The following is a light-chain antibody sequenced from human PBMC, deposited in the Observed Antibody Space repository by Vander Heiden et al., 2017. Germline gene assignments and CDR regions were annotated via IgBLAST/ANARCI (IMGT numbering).Light chain of an antibody. J-gene: IGKJ3*01. Sequence: DIQMTQSPSSLSASVGDRVTITCRARQRMSSYLNWYQQKPGKAPKLLIYAASSLQSGVPSRSSGSGSGTDFTLTISSLQPDDFATYYCQQSYSTPRTFGPGTKVDIK. CDR3: QQSYSTPRT. V-gene: IGKV1-39*01. CDR1: QRMSSY. CDR2: AAS.